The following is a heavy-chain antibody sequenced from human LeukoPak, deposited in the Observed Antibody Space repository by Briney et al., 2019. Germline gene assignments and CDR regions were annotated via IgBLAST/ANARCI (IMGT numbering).Heavy chain of an antibody. CDR3: ARGRGSSWYFDY. V-gene: IGHV3-33*01. CDR2: IWDDGSNQ. J-gene: IGHJ4*02. CDR1: GFAFSRYG. D-gene: IGHD6-13*01. Sequence: GGSLRLSCAASGFAFSRYGMHWVRQAPGKGLEWVAVIWDDGSNQKYADSVEGRFTISRDNSKNTLYLQMNSLRAEDTAVYYCARGRGSSWYFDYWGQGTLVTVSS.